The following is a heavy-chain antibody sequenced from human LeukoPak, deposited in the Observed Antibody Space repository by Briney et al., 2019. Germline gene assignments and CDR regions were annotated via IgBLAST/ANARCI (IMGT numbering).Heavy chain of an antibody. Sequence: GGSLRLSCSASGFTFSSYEMNCVRQAPGKGLEWVSYISSSGSTIYYADSVKGRFTVSRDNAKNSLYLQMNNLRAEDTAVYYCARDSDGGNGINWFHPWGQGTLVTVSS. CDR2: ISSSGSTI. D-gene: IGHD4-23*01. CDR3: ARDSDGGNGINWFHP. J-gene: IGHJ5*02. V-gene: IGHV3-48*03. CDR1: GFTFSSYE.